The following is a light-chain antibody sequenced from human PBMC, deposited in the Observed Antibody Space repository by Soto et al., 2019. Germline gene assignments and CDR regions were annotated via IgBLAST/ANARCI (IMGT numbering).Light chain of an antibody. CDR1: SSDVGGYNH. V-gene: IGLV2-14*01. CDR2: EVS. Sequence: QSVLTQPASVSGSPGQSITISCTGTSSDVGGYNHVSWYQQHPGKAPKLMIYEVSRRPSGVSNRFSGSKSGNTASLTISGLQAEDEADYYCTSYTSSSTLYVFXSGTKVTVL. CDR3: TSYTSSSTLYV. J-gene: IGLJ1*01.